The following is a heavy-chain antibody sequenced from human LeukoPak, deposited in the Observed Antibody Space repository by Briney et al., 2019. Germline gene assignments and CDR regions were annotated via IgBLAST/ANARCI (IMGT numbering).Heavy chain of an antibody. V-gene: IGHV4-61*02. D-gene: IGHD3-22*01. Sequence: SQTLSLTCTVSGDSISSGNYYGTWIRQPAGKGLEWIGRTYTSGSTNYNPSLKSRVTISVDTSKNQFSLKLSSVTAADTAVYYCARVGSSGYYAHFDYWGQGTLVTVSS. J-gene: IGHJ4*02. CDR2: TYTSGST. CDR1: GDSISSGNYY. CDR3: ARVGSSGYYAHFDY.